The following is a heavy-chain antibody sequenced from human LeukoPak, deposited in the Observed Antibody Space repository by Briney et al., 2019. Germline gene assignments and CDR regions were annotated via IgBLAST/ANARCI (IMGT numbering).Heavy chain of an antibody. CDR2: INHSGST. CDR3: ARIEGGLLWFGELLDATSVAFDI. V-gene: IGHV4-34*01. D-gene: IGHD3-10*01. CDR1: GGSISSYY. Sequence: SETLSLTCTVSGGSISSYYWSWIRQPPGKGLECIGEINHSGSTNYNPSLKSRVTISVDTSKNQFSLKLSSVTAADTAVYYCARIEGGLLWFGELLDATSVAFDIWGQGTMVTVSS. J-gene: IGHJ3*02.